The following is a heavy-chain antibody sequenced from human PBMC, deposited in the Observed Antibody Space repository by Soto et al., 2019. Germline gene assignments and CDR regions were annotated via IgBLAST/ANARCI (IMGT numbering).Heavy chain of an antibody. Sequence: LRLSCAASGFPFSSYAMSVVRQAPGKGLEWVSAISGSGDSTYYADSVKGRFTISRDTSKNTLYLQMDSLRAEDTALYYCAKSYSSNWYDYFDYWGQGTLVTVSS. CDR2: ISGSGDST. CDR3: AKSYSSNWYDYFDY. V-gene: IGHV3-23*01. D-gene: IGHD6-13*01. J-gene: IGHJ4*02. CDR1: GFPFSSYA.